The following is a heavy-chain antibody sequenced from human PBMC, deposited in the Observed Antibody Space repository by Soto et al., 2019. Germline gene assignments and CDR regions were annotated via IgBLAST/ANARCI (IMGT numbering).Heavy chain of an antibody. CDR3: ARARPVGYYYDTSGYFYRYFDL. J-gene: IGHJ2*01. CDR1: GFTLSDYW. CDR2: IKQDGSEK. D-gene: IGHD3-22*01. V-gene: IGHV3-7*01. Sequence: PGGSLGLSCAASGFTLSDYWMSWVRQAPGKGLEWVANIKQDGSEKYYVDSVKGRFTISRDNTKNSLYLQMHSLRAEDTAVYSCARARPVGYYYDTSGYFYRYFDLWGRGTLVTGSS.